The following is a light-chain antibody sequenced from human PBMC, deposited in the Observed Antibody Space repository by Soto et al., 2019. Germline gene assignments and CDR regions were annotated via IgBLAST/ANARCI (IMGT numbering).Light chain of an antibody. CDR3: QRYGSSPRT. V-gene: IGKV3-20*01. J-gene: IGKJ1*01. CDR2: GAS. CDR1: QSVSSSY. Sequence: EIVLTQSPGTLSLSPGERATLSCRASQSVSSSYLACYQRKPGQAPRLLIYGASRMATGIRDRFSGSGSVTDFTLAISRLEPEVFAVYYCQRYGSSPRTFGEGTEVEIK.